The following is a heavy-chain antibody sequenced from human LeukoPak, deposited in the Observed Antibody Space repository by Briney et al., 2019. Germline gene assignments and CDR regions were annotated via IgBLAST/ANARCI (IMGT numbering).Heavy chain of an antibody. J-gene: IGHJ6*03. CDR3: ARDQSHDYGYYYYYYYMDV. D-gene: IGHD4-17*01. V-gene: IGHV1-18*01. CDR1: GYTFTSYG. CDR2: ISAYNGNT. Sequence: ASVKVSCKASGYTFTSYGISWVRQAPGQGLEWMGWISAYNGNTNYAQKLQGRVTMTTDTSTSTAYMELRSLRSDDTAAYYCARDQSHDYGYYYYYYYMDVWGKGTTVTVSS.